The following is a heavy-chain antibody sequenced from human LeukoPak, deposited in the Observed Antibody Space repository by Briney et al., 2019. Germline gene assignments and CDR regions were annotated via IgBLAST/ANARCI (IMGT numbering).Heavy chain of an antibody. CDR2: ISGSGGST. D-gene: IGHD3-22*01. CDR1: GFMFSTYA. J-gene: IGHJ4*02. Sequence: GGSLRLSCAASGFMFSTYAMSWVRQAPGKGLEWVSAISGSGGSTYYADSVKGRFTISRDNSKNTLYLQMNSLRAEDTAVYYCADLHSSGQYWGQGTLVTVSS. V-gene: IGHV3-23*01. CDR3: ADLHSSGQY.